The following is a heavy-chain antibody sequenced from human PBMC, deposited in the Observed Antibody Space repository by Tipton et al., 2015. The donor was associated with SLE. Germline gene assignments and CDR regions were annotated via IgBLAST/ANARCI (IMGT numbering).Heavy chain of an antibody. CDR3: ARASSGSDNWFDP. CDR1: GGSISSGSYY. D-gene: IGHD3-3*01. V-gene: IGHV4-61*02. CDR2: IYHSGST. Sequence: LRLSCTVSGGSISSGSYYWSWIRQPAGKGLEWIGSIYHSGSTYYNPSLKSRVTISVDTSKNQFSLKLSSVTAADTAVYYCARASSGSDNWFDPWGQGTLVTVSS. J-gene: IGHJ5*02.